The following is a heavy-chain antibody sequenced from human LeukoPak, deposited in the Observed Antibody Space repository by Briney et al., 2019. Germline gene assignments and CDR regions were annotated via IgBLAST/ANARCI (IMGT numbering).Heavy chain of an antibody. CDR2: INPDASTI. CDR3: AKFSPIGS. Sequence: PGGSLRLSCAASGFTFGTHWMHRVRQAPGKGLEWVSRINPDASTISYADSVKGRFTVSRDNAKNTLYLQMNSLRAEDTAMYYCAKFSPIGSWGQGTLVTVAS. CDR1: GFTFGTHW. V-gene: IGHV3-74*01. J-gene: IGHJ4*02. D-gene: IGHD2/OR15-2a*01.